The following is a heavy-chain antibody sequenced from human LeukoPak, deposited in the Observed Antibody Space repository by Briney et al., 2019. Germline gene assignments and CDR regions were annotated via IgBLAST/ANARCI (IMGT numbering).Heavy chain of an antibody. CDR2: ISGGGGNT. Sequence: GGSLRLSCAASGFTFSSYAMSWVRQAPGKGLEWVSAISGGGGNTYYADSVKGRFTISRDNSKNTLYLQMNSLRAEDTAVYYCAKDLVRSSGWYHPFAYWGQGTLATVSS. V-gene: IGHV3-23*01. J-gene: IGHJ4*02. CDR3: AKDLVRSSGWYHPFAY. CDR1: GFTFSSYA. D-gene: IGHD6-19*01.